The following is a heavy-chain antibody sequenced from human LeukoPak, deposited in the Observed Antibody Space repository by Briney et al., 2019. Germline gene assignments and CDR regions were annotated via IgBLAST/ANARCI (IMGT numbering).Heavy chain of an antibody. CDR3: ASVGLIAGVFDY. V-gene: IGHV4-39*01. CDR1: GGSISSSSYY. D-gene: IGHD2-21*01. CDR2: IYYSGST. Sequence: PSETLSLTCTVSGGSISSSSYYWGWIRQPPGKGLEGIGSIYYSGSTYYNPSLKSRVTISVDTSKNQFSLKLSSVTAADTAVYYCASVGLIAGVFDYWGQGTLVTVSS. J-gene: IGHJ4*02.